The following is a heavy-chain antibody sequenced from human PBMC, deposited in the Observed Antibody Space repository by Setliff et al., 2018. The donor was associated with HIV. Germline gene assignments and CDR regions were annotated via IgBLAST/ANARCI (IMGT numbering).Heavy chain of an antibody. D-gene: IGHD1-1*01. CDR3: ARAEGDAYNSLPYFDS. V-gene: IGHV4-59*01. CDR2: VYSTGSI. CDR1: GGSMSRFY. Sequence: PSETLSLTCTVSGGSMSRFYWTWIRQPPGKGLEWIGFVYSTGSINYSPSFRGRLTISLDTSENQFSLHLTSVTAADTAVYYCARAEGDAYNSLPYFDSWGPGALVTVSS. J-gene: IGHJ4*02.